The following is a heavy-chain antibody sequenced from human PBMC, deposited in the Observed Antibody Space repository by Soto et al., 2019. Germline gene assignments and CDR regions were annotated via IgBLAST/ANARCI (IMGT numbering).Heavy chain of an antibody. CDR1: GFSPSTSGVG. J-gene: IGHJ6*02. V-gene: IGHV2-5*02. CDR3: AHRHRLRFLDV. D-gene: IGHD3-3*01. Sequence: SGPTLVNPTQTLTLTCTFSGFSPSTSGVGVGWIRQPPGKALECLALIYWDDDKRYSPSLKSRLTITKDTSKNQVVLTMTNMDPVNTATYYCAHRHRLRFLDVWGQGTTVTSP. CDR2: IYWDDDK.